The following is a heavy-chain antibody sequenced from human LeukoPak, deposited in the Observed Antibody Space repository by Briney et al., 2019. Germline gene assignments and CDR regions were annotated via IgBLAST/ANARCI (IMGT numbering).Heavy chain of an antibody. V-gene: IGHV5-51*01. Sequence: GESLKISCEASGYSFSTHWIAWVRQMPGKGLEWMGLIYPADSDTRYSPSFQGQVTISADKSLSTAFLQWSSLTASDTAIYYCARLRREYDHLSGFSYWGQGTLVSVSS. CDR2: IYPADSDT. CDR3: ARLRREYDHLSGFSY. J-gene: IGHJ4*02. D-gene: IGHD3-3*01. CDR1: GYSFSTHW.